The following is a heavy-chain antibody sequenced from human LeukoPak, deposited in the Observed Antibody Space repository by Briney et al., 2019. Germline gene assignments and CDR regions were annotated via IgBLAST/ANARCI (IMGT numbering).Heavy chain of an antibody. CDR3: ARNPIVVVPAHFDY. V-gene: IGHV1-2*02. CDR1: GYTFTGYY. CDR2: INPNSGGT. D-gene: IGHD2-2*01. J-gene: IGHJ4*02. Sequence: VASVKVSCKTSGYTFTGYYMHWVRQAPGQGLEWMGWINPNSGGTNYAQKFQGRVTMTRDTSISTAYMELSRLRSDDTAVYYCARNPIVVVPAHFDYWGQGTLVTVSS.